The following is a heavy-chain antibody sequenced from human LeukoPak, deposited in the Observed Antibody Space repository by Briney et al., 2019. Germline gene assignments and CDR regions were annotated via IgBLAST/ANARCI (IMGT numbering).Heavy chain of an antibody. Sequence: PSQTLSLTCTVSGGSISSGSYYWSWIRQPAGKGLEWIGRIYTSGSTNYNPSLKSRVTISVDTSKNQFSLKLSSVTAADTAVYYCARRARRMTTITTTLFDFWGQGTLVTVSS. D-gene: IGHD4-11*01. CDR3: ARRARRMTTITTTLFDF. J-gene: IGHJ4*02. CDR1: GGSISSGSYY. V-gene: IGHV4-61*02. CDR2: IYTSGST.